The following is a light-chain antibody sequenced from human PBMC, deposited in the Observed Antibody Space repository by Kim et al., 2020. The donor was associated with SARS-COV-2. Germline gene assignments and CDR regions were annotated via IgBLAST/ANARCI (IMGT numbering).Light chain of an antibody. CDR1: QSVSSSS. CDR2: AAS. J-gene: IGKJ2*01. V-gene: IGKV3-20*01. Sequence: LSPGENTALSCRASQSVSSSSLACYPQKPGQAPRLLIYAASSRATGIPDRFSGSGSGTDFTLTISRLEPEDFAVYYCQQYGSSGVTFGQGTKLEI. CDR3: QQYGSSGVT.